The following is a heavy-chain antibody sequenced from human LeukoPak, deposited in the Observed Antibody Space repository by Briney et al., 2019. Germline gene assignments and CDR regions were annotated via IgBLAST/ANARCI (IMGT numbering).Heavy chain of an antibody. Sequence: GGSLRLSCAVSGFTFSRYAMHWVRQAPGKGLEYVSAISPNGVSTYYAHSVKGRFTISRGNSKNTLYLQVGSLRAEDMAVYYCARDLDADYDILTGYGETRAIDYWGQGTLVTVSS. D-gene: IGHD3-9*01. CDR3: ARDLDADYDILTGYGETRAIDY. CDR2: ISPNGVST. V-gene: IGHV3-64*01. CDR1: GFTFSRYA. J-gene: IGHJ4*02.